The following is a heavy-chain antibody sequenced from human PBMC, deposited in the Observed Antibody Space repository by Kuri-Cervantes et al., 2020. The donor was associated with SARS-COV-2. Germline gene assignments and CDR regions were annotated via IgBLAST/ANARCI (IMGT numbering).Heavy chain of an antibody. CDR3: ARGINGYFFFYYLDV. Sequence: GSLRLSCAVFGGSFSDYSWRWIRQPPEKGLEWIGDINHSGNANYNPSFKSRVTISVDTSKNQFSLRLSSVIAADTAVYYCARGINGYFFFYYLDVWGKGTTVTVSS. CDR2: INHSGNA. J-gene: IGHJ6*03. D-gene: IGHD2-21*01. CDR1: GGSFSDYS. V-gene: IGHV4-34*01.